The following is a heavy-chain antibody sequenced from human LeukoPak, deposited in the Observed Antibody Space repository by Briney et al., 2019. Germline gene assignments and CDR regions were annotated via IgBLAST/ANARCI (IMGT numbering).Heavy chain of an antibody. J-gene: IGHJ4*02. Sequence: SETLSLTCAVSGASISSYSWSWIRQPPGKGLEWIGYIYHSGSTYYNPSLKSRVTISVDRSKNQFSLKLSSVTAADTAVYYCARCLTGYYGYYFDYWGQGTLVTVSS. CDR3: ARCLTGYYGYYFDY. D-gene: IGHD3-9*01. V-gene: IGHV4-30-2*01. CDR2: IYHSGST. CDR1: GASISSYS.